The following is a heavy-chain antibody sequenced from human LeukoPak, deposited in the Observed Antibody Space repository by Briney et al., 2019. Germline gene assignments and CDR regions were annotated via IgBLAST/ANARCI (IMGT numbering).Heavy chain of an antibody. Sequence: SVKVSCKASGGTFSSYAISWVRQAPGQGLEWMGRIIPILGIANYAQKFQGRVTITADKSTSTAYMELSSLRSEDTAVYYCARETGYSSSWYYFDYWGQGTLVSLSS. D-gene: IGHD6-13*01. CDR3: ARETGYSSSWYYFDY. CDR1: GGTFSSYA. CDR2: IIPILGIA. V-gene: IGHV1-69*04. J-gene: IGHJ4*02.